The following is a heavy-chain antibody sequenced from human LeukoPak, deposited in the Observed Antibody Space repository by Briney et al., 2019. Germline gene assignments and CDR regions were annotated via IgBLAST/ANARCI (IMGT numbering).Heavy chain of an antibody. V-gene: IGHV4-61*02. D-gene: IGHD3-3*01. J-gene: IGHJ4*02. Sequence: PSQTLSLTCTVSGGSISSGSYYWSWIRQPAGKGLEWIGRIYTSGSTNYNPSLKSRVTMSVDTSKNQFSLKLSSVTAADTAVYYCASTYYDFWSGYRRGDFDYWGQGTLVTVSS. CDR1: GGSISSGSYY. CDR3: ASTYYDFWSGYRRGDFDY. CDR2: IYTSGST.